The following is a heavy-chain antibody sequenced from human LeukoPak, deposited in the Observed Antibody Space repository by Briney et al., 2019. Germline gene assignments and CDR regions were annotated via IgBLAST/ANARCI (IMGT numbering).Heavy chain of an antibody. Sequence: ASVKVSCKASGYPFTAYYIHWVRQAPGQGFEWMGWINSNIGDTSCAQKFQGRVTMTRDTSISTAYMELRSLTSDDTAVYYCARDFRRNYFDSWGQGTLVTVSS. CDR1: GYPFTAYY. V-gene: IGHV1-2*02. J-gene: IGHJ4*02. CDR2: INSNIGDT. CDR3: ARDFRRNYFDS.